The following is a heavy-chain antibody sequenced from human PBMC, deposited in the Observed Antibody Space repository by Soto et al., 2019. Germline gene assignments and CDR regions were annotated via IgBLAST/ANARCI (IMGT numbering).Heavy chain of an antibody. CDR2: ISHDGQS. Sequence: SETLSLTCSLLDDSISDSRYYWGWIRQSPEKGLEWIGSISHDGQSYYNPPLKSRVTLFADTSRNQFSLKMKSVTVAYTALYFCARHAYGDYLGGNWFDPWGQGAPVTVSS. D-gene: IGHD4-17*01. V-gene: IGHV4-39*01. J-gene: IGHJ5*02. CDR3: ARHAYGDYLGGNWFDP. CDR1: DDSISDSRYY.